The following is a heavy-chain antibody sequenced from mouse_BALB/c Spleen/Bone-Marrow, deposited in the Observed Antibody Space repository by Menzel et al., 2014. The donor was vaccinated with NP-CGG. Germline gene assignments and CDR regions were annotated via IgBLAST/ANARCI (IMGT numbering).Heavy chain of an antibody. D-gene: IGHD2-14*01. CDR3: TRSYWYDVAWFAY. Sequence: QVQLKHSGAELARPGASVKMSCKASGYTFTSYTMHWVKQRPGQGLEWIGYINPSSGYTNYNQKFKDKATLTADKSSSTAYMQLSSLTSEDSAVYYCTRSYWYDVAWFAYWGQGTLVTVSA. CDR2: INPSSGYT. CDR1: GYTFTSYT. J-gene: IGHJ3*01. V-gene: IGHV1-4*01.